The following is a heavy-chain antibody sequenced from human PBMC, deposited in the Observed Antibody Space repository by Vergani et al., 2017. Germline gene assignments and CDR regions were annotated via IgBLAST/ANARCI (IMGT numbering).Heavy chain of an antibody. J-gene: IGHJ2*01. CDR1: GYSFTSYW. CDR3: ARRGYYYDSSGYSNWYFDL. V-gene: IGHV5-51*03. Sequence: EVQLVQSGAEVKKPGESLKISCKGSGYSFTSYWIGWVRQMPGKGLEWMGIIYPGDSETRYSPSFQGQVTISADKSISTAYLQWSSLKASDTAMYYCARRGYYYDSSGYSNWYFDLWGRGTLVTVSS. D-gene: IGHD3-22*01. CDR2: IYPGDSET.